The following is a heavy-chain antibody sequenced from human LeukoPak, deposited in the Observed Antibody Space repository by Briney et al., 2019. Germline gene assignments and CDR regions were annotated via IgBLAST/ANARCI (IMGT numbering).Heavy chain of an antibody. CDR3: ARRNILTEGEAFDI. Sequence: SETLSLTCTVSGGSIISYYWSWIRQPPGKGLEWIGYIYYSGKTNYNPSLKSRVSTSVDTSKNQFSLKLSSVTAADTAVYYCARRNILTEGEAFDIWGQGTMVTVSS. J-gene: IGHJ3*02. CDR2: IYYSGKT. CDR1: GGSIISYY. D-gene: IGHD3-9*01. V-gene: IGHV4-59*08.